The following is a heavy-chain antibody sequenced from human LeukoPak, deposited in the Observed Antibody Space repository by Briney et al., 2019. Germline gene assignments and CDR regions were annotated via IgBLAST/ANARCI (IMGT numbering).Heavy chain of an antibody. CDR1: GFIVSSGY. Sequence: PGGSLRLSCAPSGFIVSSGYMTWVRQAPGKGLEWVSIIYSGGSTYYADSVKGRFTISRDKSKNTVFLQMDGLRAEDTAVYYCARGSSSWHGGMDVWGQGTTVTVSS. D-gene: IGHD6-13*01. J-gene: IGHJ6*02. CDR3: ARGSSSWHGGMDV. CDR2: IYSGGST. V-gene: IGHV3-53*01.